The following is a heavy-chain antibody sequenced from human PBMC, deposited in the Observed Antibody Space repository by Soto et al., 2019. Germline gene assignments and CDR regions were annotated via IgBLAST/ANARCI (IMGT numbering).Heavy chain of an antibody. J-gene: IGHJ5*02. D-gene: IGHD4-4*01. Sequence: PSETLSLTCAVYGGSFSDFYWTWIRQPPGKGLEWIGEINHSGSTNYNPSLNSRVAISVDTSKNQFSLNLRSVTAADTAVYYCARGRSNHNWFDPWGQGTLVIVSS. CDR1: GGSFSDFY. CDR2: INHSGST. CDR3: ARGRSNHNWFDP. V-gene: IGHV4-34*01.